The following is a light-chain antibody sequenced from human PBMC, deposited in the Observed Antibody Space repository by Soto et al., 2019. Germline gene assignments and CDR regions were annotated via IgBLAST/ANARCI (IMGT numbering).Light chain of an antibody. Sequence: QSALTQPASVSGSPGQSITISCTATSSDVGGYNFVSWYQHHPGKAPKVMIYEVSNRPSGVSNRFSGSKSGNTASLTISGLQAEDEAVYYCSSYTSGSTLFGGGTQLTVL. CDR2: EVS. CDR1: SSDVGGYNF. J-gene: IGLJ2*01. CDR3: SSYTSGSTL. V-gene: IGLV2-14*01.